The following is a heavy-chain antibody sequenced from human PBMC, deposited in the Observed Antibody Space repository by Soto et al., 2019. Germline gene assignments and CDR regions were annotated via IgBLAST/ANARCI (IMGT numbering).Heavy chain of an antibody. D-gene: IGHD3-22*01. Sequence: SETLSLTCTVSGGSISNFFWTWLRQPPGKGLEWIGYIYNSVNTNYNPSLKSRVTISVDTSKNQFSLKLNSVTAADTAVYYCAREERLYSSGLDPWGQGTLVTVS. CDR1: GGSISNFF. V-gene: IGHV4-59*01. CDR3: AREERLYSSGLDP. CDR2: IYNSVNT. J-gene: IGHJ5*02.